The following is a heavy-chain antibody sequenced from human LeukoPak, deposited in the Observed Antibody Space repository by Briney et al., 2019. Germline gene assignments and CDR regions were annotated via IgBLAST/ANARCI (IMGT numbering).Heavy chain of an antibody. Sequence: PSGTLSLTCAVSGGSISSSNWWSWVRQPPGKGLEWIGEIYHGGSTSYNPSLKSRVTISVDKSKNQFSLEVSSVTAADTAVYYCASGKSAAGTLFDNWGQGTLVTVSS. CDR3: ASGKSAAGTLFDN. V-gene: IGHV4-4*02. CDR1: GGSISSSNW. J-gene: IGHJ4*02. D-gene: IGHD6-13*01. CDR2: IYHGGST.